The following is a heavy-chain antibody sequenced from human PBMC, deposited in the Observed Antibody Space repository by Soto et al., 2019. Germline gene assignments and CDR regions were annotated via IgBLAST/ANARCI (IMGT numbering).Heavy chain of an antibody. Sequence: PSETLSLTCTVSGGSITSGGPFWSWIRQHPGKGPEWIAFIGYSGATSYNPSLASRVTISADTYKSQFSLNLRSVTAADTAVYYCARGGASSKWFAPWGQGTLVTVSS. J-gene: IGHJ5*02. D-gene: IGHD2-15*01. CDR3: ARGGASSKWFAP. V-gene: IGHV4-31*03. CDR1: GGSITSGGPF. CDR2: IGYSGAT.